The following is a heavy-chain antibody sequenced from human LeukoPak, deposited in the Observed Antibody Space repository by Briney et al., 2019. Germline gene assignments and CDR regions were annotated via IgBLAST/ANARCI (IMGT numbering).Heavy chain of an antibody. V-gene: IGHV4-34*01. CDR3: ARESNSGYYRFDF. J-gene: IGHJ4*02. Sequence: TSETLSLTCAVYGGSFSGYYWSWIRQSPGKGLEWIGEINHSGSTHYNPSLKSRVIISVDTSMRRFFLKLNSVTAADTAVYYCARESNSGYYRFDFWGQGSPVTVSS. CDR1: GGSFSGYY. CDR2: INHSGST. D-gene: IGHD3-22*01.